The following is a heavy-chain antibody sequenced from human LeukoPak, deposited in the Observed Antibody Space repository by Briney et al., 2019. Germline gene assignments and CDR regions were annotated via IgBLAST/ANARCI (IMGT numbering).Heavy chain of an antibody. CDR3: AKEGDQFRGYLDA. D-gene: IGHD3-16*01. CDR1: GFMFSRLG. CDR2: IWHDGSVE. V-gene: IGHV3-33*06. Sequence: GRSLRLSCTASGFMFSRLGMQWVRQAPGEGLEWVAMIWHDGSVEEYADSVKGRFTISRDNSQNTLHLQMNSLRDDDTAVYYCAKEGDQFRGYLDAWGKGTTVTVSS. J-gene: IGHJ6*03.